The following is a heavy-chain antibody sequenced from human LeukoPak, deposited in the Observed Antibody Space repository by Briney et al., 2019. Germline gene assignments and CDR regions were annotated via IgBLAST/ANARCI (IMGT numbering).Heavy chain of an antibody. J-gene: IGHJ4*02. CDR1: GFTFSSYA. CDR2: ISYDGSDK. CDR3: AREVVAVLPDASTNDY. V-gene: IGHV3-30*04. D-gene: IGHD2-8*01. Sequence: GGSLRLSCAASGFTFSSYAMHWVRQAPGKGLEWVALISYDGSDKYYAGTVEGRFTISRDNSKSTVHLQMNSLRTEDTAVYFCAREVVAVLPDASTNDYWGQGALVFVSS.